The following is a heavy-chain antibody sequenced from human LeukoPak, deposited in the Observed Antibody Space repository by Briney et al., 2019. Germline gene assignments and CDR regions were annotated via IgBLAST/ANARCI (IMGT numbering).Heavy chain of an antibody. J-gene: IGHJ5*02. CDR3: AREWGDYDQTWFDP. D-gene: IGHD3-16*01. CDR1: GGSISRGGYY. CDR2: IYHSGST. Sequence: SETLSLTGTVSGGSISRGGYYWRWIRQPLGKVVDWNGYIYHSGSTYYNPSLKSRVTISVDRTNNQFSLKLSSVTAADTAVYYCAREWGDYDQTWFDPWGQGTLVTVSS. V-gene: IGHV4-30-2*01.